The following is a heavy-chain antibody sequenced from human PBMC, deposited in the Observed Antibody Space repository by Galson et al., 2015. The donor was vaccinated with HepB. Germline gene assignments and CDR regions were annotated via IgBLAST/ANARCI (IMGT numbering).Heavy chain of an antibody. CDR3: VSPIPQHQYDSRAMGL. V-gene: IGHV3-74*03. J-gene: IGHJ4*02. D-gene: IGHD5-18*01. CDR1: GLSFSNYW. Sequence: SLRLSCAVSGLSFSNYWMHWVRQVPGKGPVWVSRISNDGTITTYGDSVKGRFIISRDNARSTLHLQMNSLRVEDSAMYYCVSPIPQHQYDSRAMGLWGQGTLVTVSS. CDR2: ISNDGTIT.